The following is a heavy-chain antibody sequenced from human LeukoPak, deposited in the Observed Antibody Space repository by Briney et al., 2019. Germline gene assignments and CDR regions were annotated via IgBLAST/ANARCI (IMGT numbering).Heavy chain of an antibody. V-gene: IGHV4-39*01. Sequence: SETLSLTCTVSGGSISSYYWGWIRQPPGKGLEWIGSIYYSGSTYYNPSLKSRVTISVDTSKNQFSLKLSSVTAADTAVYYCARIPVRETPFDYWGQGTLVTVSS. CDR2: IYYSGST. CDR1: GGSISSYY. J-gene: IGHJ4*02. CDR3: ARIPVRETPFDY. D-gene: IGHD1-26*01.